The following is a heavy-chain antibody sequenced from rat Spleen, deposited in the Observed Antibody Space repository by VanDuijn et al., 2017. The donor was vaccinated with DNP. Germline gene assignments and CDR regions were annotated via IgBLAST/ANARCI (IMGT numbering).Heavy chain of an antibody. J-gene: IGHJ2*01. Sequence: EVQLVESGGGPVQPGRSLKLSCVASGFIFSNYWMTWIRQAPGKGLEWVASITNTGDNTYYSDSVKGRFSISRDNAKSTLYLQIDSLRSEDTAIYYCSTTVRGPGYWGQGVMVTVSS. CDR3: STTVRGPGY. CDR2: ITNTGDNT. CDR1: GFIFSNYW. D-gene: IGHD4-3*01. V-gene: IGHV5-31*01.